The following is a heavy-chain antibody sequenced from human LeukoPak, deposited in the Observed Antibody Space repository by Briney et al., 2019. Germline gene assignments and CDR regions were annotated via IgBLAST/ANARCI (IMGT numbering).Heavy chain of an antibody. D-gene: IGHD2-15*01. CDR2: FKWKTESLTT. V-gene: IGHV3-15*01. CDR3: TTDLAGCSGGSCYKQVGYMDV. Sequence: PGGSLRLSCAASGFTFCRYEMSWVRQAPGEGLEWDGRFKWKTESLTTAYAAPVKGRFTIPRDDSKNTLYLQMNSLKTEDTAVYYCTTDLAGCSGGSCYKQVGYMDVWGKGTTVTISS. CDR1: GFTFCRYE. J-gene: IGHJ6*03.